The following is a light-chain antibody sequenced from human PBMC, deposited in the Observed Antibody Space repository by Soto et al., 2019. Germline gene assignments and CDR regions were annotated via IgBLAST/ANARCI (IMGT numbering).Light chain of an antibody. CDR3: QQYSTTWWT. V-gene: IGKV3D-20*01. CDR2: DAS. J-gene: IGKJ1*01. Sequence: EVVLTQSPATLSLSPGERATLSCGASQSVSGNYLAWYQQKPGLAPRLLIYDASSRATGIPDRFSGSGSGTDFTLTISRLEPDDFAVYYCQQYSTTWWTFGQGTKVEIK. CDR1: QSVSGNY.